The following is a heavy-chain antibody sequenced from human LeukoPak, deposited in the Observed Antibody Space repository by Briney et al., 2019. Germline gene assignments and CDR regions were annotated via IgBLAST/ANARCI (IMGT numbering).Heavy chain of an antibody. Sequence: SETLSLTCTVSGGSISPYYWSWIRQPPGKGLEWIGYIYYTGSGSTSHNPSLKSRVTISVDTSKNQFSLKLSSVTAADTAVYYCARESWRRFLEWIPEAFDIWGQGTMVTVSS. CDR2: IYYTGSGST. D-gene: IGHD3-3*01. CDR1: GGSISPYY. J-gene: IGHJ3*02. V-gene: IGHV4-59*01. CDR3: ARESWRRFLEWIPEAFDI.